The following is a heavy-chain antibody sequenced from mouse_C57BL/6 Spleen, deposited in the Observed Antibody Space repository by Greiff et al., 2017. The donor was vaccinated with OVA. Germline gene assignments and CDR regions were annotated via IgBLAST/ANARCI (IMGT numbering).Heavy chain of an antibody. J-gene: IGHJ2*01. CDR2: INPNNGGT. CDR1: GYTFTDYN. V-gene: IGHV1-22*01. D-gene: IGHD2-2*01. Sequence: EVQGVESGPELVKPGASVKMSCKASGYTFTDYNMHWVKQSHGKSLEWIGYINPNNGGTSYNQKFKGKATLTVNKSSSTAYMELRSLTSEDSAVYYCARDLWLRPLTYWGQGTTLTVSS. CDR3: ARDLWLRPLTY.